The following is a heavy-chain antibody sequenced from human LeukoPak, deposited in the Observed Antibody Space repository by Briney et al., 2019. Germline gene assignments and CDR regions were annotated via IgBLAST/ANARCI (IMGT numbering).Heavy chain of an antibody. Sequence: GGSLRLSCAGSGFTFPTYGMHWVRQAPGKGLEWVAVISYDGSNKYYADSVKGRFTISRDNSKNTLYLQMNSLRAEDTAVYYCARDSNQAPYYYGMDVWGQGTTVTVSS. D-gene: IGHD1-14*01. CDR3: ARDSNQAPYYYGMDV. V-gene: IGHV3-30*03. CDR2: ISYDGSNK. J-gene: IGHJ6*02. CDR1: GFTFPTYG.